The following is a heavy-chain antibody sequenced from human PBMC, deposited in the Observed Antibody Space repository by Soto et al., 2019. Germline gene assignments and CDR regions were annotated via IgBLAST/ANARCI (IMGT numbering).Heavy chain of an antibody. J-gene: IGHJ6*02. CDR1: GGSISSYY. CDR2: IYYSEST. Sequence: SETLSLTCTVSGGSISSYYWSWIRQPPGKGLEWIGYIYYSESTNYNPSLKSRVTISVDTSKNQFSLKLSSVTAADTAVYYCARENRNHYYYYGMDVWGQGTTVTVSS. CDR3: ARENRNHYYYYGMDV. V-gene: IGHV4-59*01.